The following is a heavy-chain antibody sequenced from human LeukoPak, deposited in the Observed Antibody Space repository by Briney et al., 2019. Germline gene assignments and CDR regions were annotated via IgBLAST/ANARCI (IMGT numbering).Heavy chain of an antibody. D-gene: IGHD2-15*01. J-gene: IGHJ4*02. CDR2: IKQDGSEN. CDR1: GFTFSSYW. Sequence: PGGSLRLSCAASGFTFSSYWMTWVRKAQGKGLEWVASIKQDGSENYYVDSVKGRFTISRDNAKNSLYLQMNSLRAEDTAVYYCARTRSGENYWGQGTLVTVSS. V-gene: IGHV3-7*04. CDR3: ARTRSGENY.